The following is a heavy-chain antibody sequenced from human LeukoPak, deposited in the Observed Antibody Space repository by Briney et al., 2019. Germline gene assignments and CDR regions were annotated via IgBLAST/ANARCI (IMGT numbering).Heavy chain of an antibody. CDR1: GFTFSSYW. J-gene: IGHJ4*02. V-gene: IGHV3-23*01. CDR2: ISGSGGST. CDR3: AKVSVAARFPDY. Sequence: PGGSLRLSCAASGFTFSSYWMSWVRQAPGKGLEWVSAISGSGGSTYYADSVKGRFTISRDNSKNTLYLQMNSLRAEDTAVYYCAKVSVAARFPDYWGQGTLVTVSS. D-gene: IGHD6-6*01.